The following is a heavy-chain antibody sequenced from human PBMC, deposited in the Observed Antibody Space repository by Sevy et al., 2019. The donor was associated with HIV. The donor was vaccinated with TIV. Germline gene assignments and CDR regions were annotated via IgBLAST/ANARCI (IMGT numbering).Heavy chain of an antibody. J-gene: IGHJ4*02. CDR1: GFTFSSYA. Sequence: GGSLRLSCAASGFTFSSYAMHWVRQAPGKGLEWVAVISYDGSNKYYADSVKGRFTISRDNSKNTLYLQMNSLRAEDTAVYYCARGQESLPPLFDYWGQGTLVTVSS. CDR2: ISYDGSNK. V-gene: IGHV3-30-3*01. D-gene: IGHD3-10*01. CDR3: ARGQESLPPLFDY.